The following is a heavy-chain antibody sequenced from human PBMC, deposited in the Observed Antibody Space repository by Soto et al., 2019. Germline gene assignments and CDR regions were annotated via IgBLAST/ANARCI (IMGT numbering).Heavy chain of an antibody. CDR3: AINADV. Sequence: QVQLQESGPGLVKPSETLSLTCTVSGASISGHFWSWIRQPPWKGLEWIAYIYNIGSSYKPSLKSRVTISVDTCKNQLSLKLSSVIAADSAVYYCAINADVWGQGTTVTVSS. CDR2: IYNIGS. CDR1: GASISGHF. J-gene: IGHJ6*02. V-gene: IGHV4-59*08.